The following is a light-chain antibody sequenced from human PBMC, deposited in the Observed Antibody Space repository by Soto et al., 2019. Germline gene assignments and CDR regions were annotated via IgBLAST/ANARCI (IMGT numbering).Light chain of an antibody. Sequence: DIQMTQSPSSLSASLGDSVTITCRASQSISNYLAWYQQIPGKDPKLLISAASTLQSVVPSRFSGSGSGTDFTLTISSLQPEDVATYYCQKDTNVPAFGGGTKVEIK. CDR1: QSISNY. J-gene: IGKJ4*01. CDR2: AAS. CDR3: QKDTNVPA. V-gene: IGKV1-27*01.